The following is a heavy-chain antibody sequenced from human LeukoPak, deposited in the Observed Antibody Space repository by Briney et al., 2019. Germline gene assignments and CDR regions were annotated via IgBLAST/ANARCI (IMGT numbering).Heavy chain of an antibody. CDR1: GYTLTELS. Sequence: GASVKVSCKVSGYTLTELSMHWVRQAPGKGLEWMGGFDPEDGETIYAQKFQGRVTMTEDTSTDTAYKELSSLRSEDTAVYYCATDLGVARPGGWDYFDYWGQGTLVTVSS. V-gene: IGHV1-24*01. J-gene: IGHJ4*02. CDR2: FDPEDGET. D-gene: IGHD3-16*01. CDR3: ATDLGVARPGGWDYFDY.